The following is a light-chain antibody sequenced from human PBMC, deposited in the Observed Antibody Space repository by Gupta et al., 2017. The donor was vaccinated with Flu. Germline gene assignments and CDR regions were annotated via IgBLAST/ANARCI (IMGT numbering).Light chain of an antibody. CDR1: SSDVGGSNY. Sequence: ASVSGSPGQSITISCTGTSSDVGGSNYVSWYQQHPGKAPKLMIYDVSNRPSGVSSRFSGSKSGNTASLTISGLEAEDESDYYCSSYTSTNTFYVFGTGTKVTVL. CDR2: DVS. V-gene: IGLV2-14*01. J-gene: IGLJ1*01. CDR3: SSYTSTNTFYV.